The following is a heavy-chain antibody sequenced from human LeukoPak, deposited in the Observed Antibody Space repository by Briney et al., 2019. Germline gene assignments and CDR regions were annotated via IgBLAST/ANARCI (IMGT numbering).Heavy chain of an antibody. CDR1: GFTFSTYS. J-gene: IGHJ4*02. D-gene: IGHD6-19*01. Sequence: KPGGSLRLSCAASGFTFSTYSMNWVRQAPGKGLEWVSSISSSSSYKYYADSVKGRFTISRDNAKNSLYLQMNGLRAEDTAVYYCARVLGVQESEYYFDYWGQGTLVAVSS. V-gene: IGHV3-21*01. CDR2: ISSSSSYK. CDR3: ARVLGVQESEYYFDY.